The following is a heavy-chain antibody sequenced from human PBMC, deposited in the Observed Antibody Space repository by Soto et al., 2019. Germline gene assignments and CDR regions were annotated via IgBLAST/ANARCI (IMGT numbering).Heavy chain of an antibody. CDR1: GYTFSNYG. CDR3: ARDQSFDRSYYHGIDV. Sequence: ASVKVSCKTSGYTFSNYGITWVRQAPGQGLEWMGWISPYNGNTNYGQTLQGRVTLTTDTSTSTVYMELRSLRSDDTAVYYCARDQSFDRSYYHGIDVWGQGTTVTVSS. CDR2: ISPYNGNT. J-gene: IGHJ6*02. D-gene: IGHD3-10*01. V-gene: IGHV1-18*01.